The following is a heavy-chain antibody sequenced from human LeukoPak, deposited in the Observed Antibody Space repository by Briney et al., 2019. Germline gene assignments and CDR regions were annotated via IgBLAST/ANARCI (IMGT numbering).Heavy chain of an antibody. CDR1: GFTFSSYA. Sequence: PGGSLRLSCAASGFTFSSYAMSWVRQAPGKGLEWVSAISGSGGSTYYADSVKGRFTISRDNSKNTLYLQMNSLRAEDTAVYYCAKDWLLWFGELSPFDYWGQGTLVTVSS. V-gene: IGHV3-23*01. CDR2: ISGSGGST. D-gene: IGHD3-10*01. J-gene: IGHJ4*02. CDR3: AKDWLLWFGELSPFDY.